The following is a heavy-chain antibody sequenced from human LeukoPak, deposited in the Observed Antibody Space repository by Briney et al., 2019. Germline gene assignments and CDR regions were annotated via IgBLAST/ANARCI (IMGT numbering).Heavy chain of an antibody. J-gene: IGHJ4*02. CDR2: ISGRSGST. D-gene: IGHD3-9*01. V-gene: IGHV3-23*01. CDR1: GFIFSNYA. Sequence: GASLRLSSAASGFIFSNYAMYWVRQAPGKGLEWVSAISGRSGSTYYADSVKGRFTISRDSSKNTLYLQMNSLRADDTAVYYCAKWGDYDVLTGYYVSDFWGQGTLVTVSS. CDR3: AKWGDYDVLTGYYVSDF.